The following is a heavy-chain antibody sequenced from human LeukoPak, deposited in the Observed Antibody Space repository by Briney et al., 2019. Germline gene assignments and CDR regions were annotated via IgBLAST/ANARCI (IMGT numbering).Heavy chain of an antibody. CDR2: ISYDGSNK. J-gene: IGHJ4*02. CDR3: ARDSAGDY. D-gene: IGHD3-10*01. CDR1: GFPFYSYW. V-gene: IGHV3-30-3*01. Sequence: GGSLRLSCTASGFPFYSYWMTWVRQTPGKGLEWVAVISYDGSNKYYADSVKGRFTISRDNSKNTLYLQMNSLRAEDTAVYYCARDSAGDYWGQGTLVTVSS.